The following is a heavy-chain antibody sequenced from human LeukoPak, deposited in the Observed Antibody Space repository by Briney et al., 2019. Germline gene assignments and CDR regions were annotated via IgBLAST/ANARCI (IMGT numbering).Heavy chain of an antibody. CDR3: VKRGGGDHGLDV. CDR2: ISFNGSKE. V-gene: IGHV3-30*18. CDR1: GFIFSNYA. Sequence: AGRSLRLSCAASGFIFSNYAIHWVRQTPGKGLECVAVISFNGSKEYYADFVKGRFTISRDDSKNTAYLQMNGLRVEDTAVFYCVKRGGGDHGLDVWGQGTTVTVSS. D-gene: IGHD2-21*02. J-gene: IGHJ6*02.